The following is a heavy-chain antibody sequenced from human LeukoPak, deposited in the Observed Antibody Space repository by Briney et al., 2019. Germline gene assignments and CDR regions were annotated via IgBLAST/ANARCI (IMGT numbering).Heavy chain of an antibody. D-gene: IGHD2/OR15-2a*01. V-gene: IGHV3-7*01. J-gene: IGHJ4*02. CDR1: GFTFSSYW. CDR2: IKQDGSEK. Sequence: PGGSLRLSCAASGFTFSSYWMSWVRQAPGKGLEWVANIKQDGSEKYVDSVKGRFTISRDNARNSLYLQMDNLRAEDTGVYYCARDFYDGFALDYWGQGTLVTVSS. CDR3: ARDFYDGFALDY.